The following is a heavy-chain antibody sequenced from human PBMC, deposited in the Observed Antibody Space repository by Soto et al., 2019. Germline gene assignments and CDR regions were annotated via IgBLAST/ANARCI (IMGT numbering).Heavy chain of an antibody. CDR2: IYPGDSDT. CDR3: ARSSSSNYPYYYGMDV. CDR1: GYSFTSYW. D-gene: IGHD4-4*01. V-gene: IGHV5-51*01. J-gene: IGHJ6*02. Sequence: GESLKISCKGSGYSFTSYWIGWVRQMPGKGLEWMGIIYPGDSDTRYSPSLQGQVNKSADKSISTAYLQWSSLKASDTAMYYCARSSSSNYPYYYGMDVWGQGTTVTVSS.